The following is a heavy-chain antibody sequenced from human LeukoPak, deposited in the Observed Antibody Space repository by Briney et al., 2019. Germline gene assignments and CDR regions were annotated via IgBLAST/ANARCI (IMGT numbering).Heavy chain of an antibody. Sequence: ASVKVSCKASGYTFSGYYMHWVRQAPGQGLEWMGWINPNSGGTNYAQKFQGRVTMTRDTSISTAYMELSRLRSDDTAVYYCARDLGYCSSTSCRNWFDPWGQGTLVTVSS. J-gene: IGHJ5*02. CDR2: INPNSGGT. V-gene: IGHV1-2*02. CDR1: GYTFSGYY. CDR3: ARDLGYCSSTSCRNWFDP. D-gene: IGHD2-2*03.